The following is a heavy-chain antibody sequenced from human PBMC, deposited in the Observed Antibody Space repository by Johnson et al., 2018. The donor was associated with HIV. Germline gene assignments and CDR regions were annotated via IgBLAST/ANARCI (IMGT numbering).Heavy chain of an antibody. Sequence: VQLVESGGGFVQPGGSLRLSCAASGFTFSSYAMSWVRQAPGKGLEWVATLNEGGSKKYYTGSVKGRFTISRENAKNSLYLQMNSLRVGDTAVYYCAGLPPGIARRAFDIWGQGTMVTVSS. D-gene: IGHD6-13*01. J-gene: IGHJ3*02. CDR3: AGLPPGIARRAFDI. V-gene: IGHV3-7*01. CDR1: GFTFSSYA. CDR2: LNEGGSKK.